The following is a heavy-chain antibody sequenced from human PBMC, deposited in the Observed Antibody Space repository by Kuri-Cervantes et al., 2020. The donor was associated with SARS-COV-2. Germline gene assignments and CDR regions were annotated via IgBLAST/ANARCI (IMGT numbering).Heavy chain of an antibody. CDR2: IYYSGST. D-gene: IGHD3-10*01. CDR1: GGSISSSSYY. CDR3: ARAAGGLLGLYYYYYMDV. Sequence: SETLSLTCTVSGGSISSSSYYWGWIRQPPGKGLEWIGSIYYSGSTYYNPSLKSRVTISVDTSKNQFSLKLSSVTAADTAVYYCARAAGGLLGLYYYYYMDVWGKGTTVTVSS. V-gene: IGHV4-39*01. J-gene: IGHJ6*03.